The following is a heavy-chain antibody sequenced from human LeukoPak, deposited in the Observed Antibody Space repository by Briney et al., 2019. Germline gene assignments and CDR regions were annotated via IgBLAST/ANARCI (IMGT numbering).Heavy chain of an antibody. J-gene: IGHJ4*02. CDR3: AGGLRYFDWLLPNFEY. Sequence: GWALRLTRAACVFIYSNYEWNWVRQAAWRGRQGVSSICSSGSTIYYADSVKGRFTISRDNAKNTLYLQMNSLRAEDTAVYYCAGGLRYFDWLLPNFEYWGQGTLVTVSS. CDR1: VFIYSNYE. D-gene: IGHD3-9*01. CDR2: ICSSGSTI. V-gene: IGHV3-48*03.